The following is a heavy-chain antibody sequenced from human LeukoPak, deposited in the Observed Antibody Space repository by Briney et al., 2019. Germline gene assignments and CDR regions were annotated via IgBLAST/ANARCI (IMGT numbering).Heavy chain of an antibody. J-gene: IGHJ3*02. CDR1: GYTFTGYY. CDR2: INPNSGGT. Sequence: GASVKVSCKASGYTFTGYYMHWVRQAPGQGLEWMGWINPNSGGTTYAQKFQGRVTMTRDTSISTAYLELSRLRSDDTAVYSCARDPLEWLVLPKAFDIWGQGAMVTVSS. CDR3: ARDPLEWLVLPKAFDI. V-gene: IGHV1-2*02. D-gene: IGHD3-3*01.